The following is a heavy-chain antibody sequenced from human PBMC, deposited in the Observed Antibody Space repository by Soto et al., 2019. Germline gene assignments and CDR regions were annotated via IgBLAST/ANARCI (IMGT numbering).Heavy chain of an antibody. J-gene: IGHJ6*02. CDR2: INHSGST. V-gene: IGHV4-34*01. CDR1: CGSFSGYY. CDR3: ARPGIAARRDYYYYGMDV. D-gene: IGHD6-6*01. Sequence: PSETLSLTCAVYCGSFSGYYWSWIRQPPGKGLEWVGEINHSGSTNYNPSLKSRGTISVHKAKNQFTLKLSSVTVVHTAVYYCARPGIAARRDYYYYGMDVWGQGPTVTVSS.